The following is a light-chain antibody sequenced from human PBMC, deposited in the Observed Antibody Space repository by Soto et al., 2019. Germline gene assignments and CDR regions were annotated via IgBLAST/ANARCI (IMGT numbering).Light chain of an antibody. V-gene: IGLV1-44*01. J-gene: IGLJ2*01. CDR3: AAWDDSLNGVV. Sequence: QSVLTQPPSASGTPGQRVTISCSGSSSNIGSNTVSWYQQLPGTAPKLLIYSNNQRPSGVPDRFSGSKSGTSASLAISGLQSEDEADYYCAAWDDSLNGVVFGGGTKATVL. CDR1: SSNIGSNT. CDR2: SNN.